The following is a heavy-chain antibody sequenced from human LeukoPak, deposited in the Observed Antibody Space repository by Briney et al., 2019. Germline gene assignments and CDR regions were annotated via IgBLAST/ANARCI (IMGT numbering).Heavy chain of an antibody. D-gene: IGHD2-2*01. Sequence: PGGSLRLSCAASGFTCSSYEMNWVREALGKGLEWVSYISSSGSTIYYADSVKGRFTISRDNAKNSLYLQMNSLRAEDTAVYYCARGYPPHCSSTSCPPGPWGQGTLVTVSS. V-gene: IGHV3-48*03. CDR3: ARGYPPHCSSTSCPPGP. J-gene: IGHJ5*02. CDR2: ISSSGSTI. CDR1: GFTCSSYE.